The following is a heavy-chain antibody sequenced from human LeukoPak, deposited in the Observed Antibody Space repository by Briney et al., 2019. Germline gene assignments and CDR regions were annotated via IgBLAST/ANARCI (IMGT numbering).Heavy chain of an antibody. J-gene: IGHJ6*03. CDR2: INHNGGT. Sequence: PGGSLRLSCVVSGLTFSNAWMTWIRQAPGEGLEWIGEINHNGGTNHNPSLVSRVIMSVDTSKNQFSLKVSSVTAADTAVYYCARVAYRYSINDWSRTGLGAYATKYYYYMDVWGKGTTVTVSS. V-gene: IGHV4-34*01. CDR3: ARVAYRYSINDWSRTGLGAYATKYYYYMDV. CDR1: GLTFSNAW. D-gene: IGHD3-9*01.